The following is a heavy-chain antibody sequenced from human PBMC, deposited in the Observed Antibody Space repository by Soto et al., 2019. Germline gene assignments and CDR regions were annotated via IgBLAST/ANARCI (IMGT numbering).Heavy chain of an antibody. V-gene: IGHV3-15*07. CDR1: GFTFSNAW. CDR2: IKSKTDGGTT. Sequence: GGSLRLSCAASGFTFSNAWMNWVRQAPGKGLEWVGRIKSKTDGGTTDYAAPVKGRFTISRDDSKNTLYLQMNSLKTEDTAVYYCTTDYPLITGTTDDAFDIWGQGTMVTVSS. CDR3: TTDYPLITGTTDDAFDI. D-gene: IGHD1-7*01. J-gene: IGHJ3*02.